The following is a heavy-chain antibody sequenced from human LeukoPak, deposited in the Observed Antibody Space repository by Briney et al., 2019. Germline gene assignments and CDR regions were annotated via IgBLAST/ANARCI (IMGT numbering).Heavy chain of an antibody. CDR1: GFTFSSYA. CDR3: AKHARTYYYERQPVGYFEY. Sequence: GGSLRLSCAASGFTFSSYAMSWVRQPPGKGREWVSAISGSGGSTYYAASVKGRFTISRDNSKNTLYLQLNSLRAEDTAVYYCAKHARTYYYERQPVGYFEYWGEGTLVSVSS. CDR2: ISGSGGST. J-gene: IGHJ4*02. V-gene: IGHV3-23*01. D-gene: IGHD3-22*01.